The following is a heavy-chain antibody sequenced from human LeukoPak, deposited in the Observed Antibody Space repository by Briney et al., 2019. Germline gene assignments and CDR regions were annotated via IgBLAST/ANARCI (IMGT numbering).Heavy chain of an antibody. CDR2: IGAYNGNT. Sequence: ASVKVSCKASGYTFTSYGISWVRQAPGQGLERMGWIGAYNGNTNYAQKLQGRVTMTTDTSTSTAYMELRSLRSDDTAVYYCARDLSPYYDSSGYYPDYRGQGTLVTVSS. V-gene: IGHV1-18*01. CDR1: GYTFTSYG. CDR3: ARDLSPYYDSSGYYPDY. J-gene: IGHJ4*02. D-gene: IGHD3-22*01.